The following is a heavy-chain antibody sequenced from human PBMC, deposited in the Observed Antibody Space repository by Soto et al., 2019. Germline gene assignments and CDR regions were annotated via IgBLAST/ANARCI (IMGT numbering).Heavy chain of an antibody. CDR2: IDPSDSYT. CDR1: GYSFTSYW. J-gene: IGHJ4*02. CDR3: AGGTGAGLPNY. V-gene: IGHV5-10-1*01. Sequence: GESLKISGRGSGYSFTSYWISWVRQMPGKGLEWMGRIDPSDSYTNYSPSFQGHVTISADKSISTAYLQWSRLRSDDTAVYYCAGGTGAGLPNYWGQGTLVTVSS. D-gene: IGHD1-1*01.